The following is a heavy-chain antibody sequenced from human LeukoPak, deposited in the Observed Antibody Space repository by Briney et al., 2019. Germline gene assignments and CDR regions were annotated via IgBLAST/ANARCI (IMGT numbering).Heavy chain of an antibody. J-gene: IGHJ4*02. V-gene: IGHV3-33*01. D-gene: IGHD3-16*01. CDR1: GFTFRNYD. CDR2: IWYDGSNK. CDR3: ARFGIWGEAGIDD. Sequence: GGSLRLSCAASGFTFRNYDMYGVRQAPGKGLEWVAVIWYDGSNKYYADSVKGRFTISRDNSKNTLYLQMNSLRAEDTAVYYCARFGIWGEAGIDDSGQGTLVTVSS.